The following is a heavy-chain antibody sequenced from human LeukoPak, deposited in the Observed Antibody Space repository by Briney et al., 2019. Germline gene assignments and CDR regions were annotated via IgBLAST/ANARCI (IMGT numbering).Heavy chain of an antibody. Sequence: PSETLSLTCTVSGGSISSSSYYWGWIRQPPGKGLEWVSAIGGSSGYTYYADSVKGRFTISRDNFKKTLYLDMDNLRVEDTAVYYCAKKTHWGPGTLVTVSS. CDR2: IGGSSGYT. J-gene: IGHJ4*02. CDR3: AKKTH. V-gene: IGHV3-23*01. CDR1: GGSISSSSYY.